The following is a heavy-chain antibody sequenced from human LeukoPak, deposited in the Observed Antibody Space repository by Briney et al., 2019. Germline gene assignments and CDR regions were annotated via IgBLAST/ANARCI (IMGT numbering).Heavy chain of an antibody. Sequence: SETLSLTCTVSGGSISSGDYYWSWIRQPPGKGLEWIVYIYYSGSTYYNPSLKSRVTISVDTSKNQFSLKLSSVTAADTAVYYCASQAYCGGDCYSAYDYWGQGTLVTVSS. V-gene: IGHV4-30-4*01. CDR3: ASQAYCGGDCYSAYDY. D-gene: IGHD2-21*02. J-gene: IGHJ4*02. CDR1: GGSISSGDYY. CDR2: IYYSGST.